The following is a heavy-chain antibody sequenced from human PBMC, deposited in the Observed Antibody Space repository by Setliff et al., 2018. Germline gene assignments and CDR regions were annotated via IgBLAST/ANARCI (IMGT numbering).Heavy chain of an antibody. Sequence: GASVKVSCKASGYTFSNYGISWVRQAPGQGLEWMGGIIPFFATTNYAQQFQGRVTITTDESTSTAYMELSSLRSDDTAVYYCAKDLDYQYYYDSSGRDAFDIWGQGTMVTVSS. CDR3: AKDLDYQYYYDSSGRDAFDI. J-gene: IGHJ3*02. D-gene: IGHD3-22*01. V-gene: IGHV1-69*05. CDR1: GYTFSNYG. CDR2: IIPFFATT.